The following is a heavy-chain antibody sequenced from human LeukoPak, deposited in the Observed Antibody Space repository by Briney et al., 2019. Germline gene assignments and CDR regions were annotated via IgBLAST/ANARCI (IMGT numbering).Heavy chain of an antibody. CDR3: ARRTITIFGVVIIYYCYYMDV. D-gene: IGHD3-3*01. J-gene: IGHJ6*03. CDR1: GFTFSDYY. Sequence: GGSLRLSCAASGFTFSDYYMSWIRQAPGKGLEWVSYISSSGSTIYYADSVKGRFTISRDNAKNSLYLQMNSLRAEDTAVYYCARRTITIFGVVIIYYCYYMDVWGKGTTVTVSS. V-gene: IGHV3-11*01. CDR2: ISSSGSTI.